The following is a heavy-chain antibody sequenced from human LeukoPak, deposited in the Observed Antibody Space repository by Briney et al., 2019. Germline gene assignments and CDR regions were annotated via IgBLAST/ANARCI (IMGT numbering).Heavy chain of an antibody. Sequence: PSETLSLTCAVYGGSFSGYYWGWIRQPPGKGLEWIGEINHSGSTNYNPSLKSRVTISVDTSKNQFSLKLSSVTAADTAVYYCARSPVWFGEYYFDYWGQGTLVTVSS. CDR1: GGSFSGYY. CDR3: ARSPVWFGEYYFDY. J-gene: IGHJ4*02. D-gene: IGHD3-10*01. V-gene: IGHV4-34*01. CDR2: INHSGST.